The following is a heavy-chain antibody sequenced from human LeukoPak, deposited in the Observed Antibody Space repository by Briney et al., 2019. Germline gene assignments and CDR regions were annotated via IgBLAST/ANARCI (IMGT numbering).Heavy chain of an antibody. J-gene: IGHJ4*02. CDR3: ARVRVLYYGSGSYYTDFDY. V-gene: IGHV7-4-1*02. Sequence: ASVKVSCKASGYTFTSYAMNWVRQAPGQGLEWMGWINTNTGNPTYAQGFTGRFVFSLDTSVSTAYLQISSLKAEDTAVYYCARVRVLYYGSGSYYTDFDYWGQGTLVTVSS. D-gene: IGHD3-10*01. CDR1: GYTFTSYA. CDR2: INTNTGNP.